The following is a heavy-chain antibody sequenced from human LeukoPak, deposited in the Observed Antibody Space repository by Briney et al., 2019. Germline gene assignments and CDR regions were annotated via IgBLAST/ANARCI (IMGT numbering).Heavy chain of an antibody. CDR1: GYTFTGYY. D-gene: IGHD6-13*01. CDR2: INPNSGGT. J-gene: IGHJ4*02. CDR3: ARGFSSSLGDGGDGSRYY. V-gene: IGHV1-2*02. Sequence: GASVKVSCKASGYTFTGYYMHWVRQAPGQGLEWMGWINPNSGGTNYAQKFQGRVTMTRDTSISTAYMELSRLRSDDTAVYYCARGFSSSLGDGGDGSRYYWGQGTLVTVSS.